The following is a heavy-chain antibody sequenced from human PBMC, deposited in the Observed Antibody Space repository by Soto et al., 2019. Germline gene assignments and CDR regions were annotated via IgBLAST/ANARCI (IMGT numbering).Heavy chain of an antibody. CDR1: GFTFSSYS. Sequence: GGSLRLSCAASGFTFSSYSMTWVRQAPWKVLACVSSISSSSSYIYYADSVKGRFTISRDNAKNSLYLQMNSLRAEDTAVYYCARDHPYYDILTGYYTGHAFDIWGQGTMVTVS. V-gene: IGHV3-21*01. CDR3: ARDHPYYDILTGYYTGHAFDI. CDR2: ISSSSSYI. D-gene: IGHD3-9*01. J-gene: IGHJ3*02.